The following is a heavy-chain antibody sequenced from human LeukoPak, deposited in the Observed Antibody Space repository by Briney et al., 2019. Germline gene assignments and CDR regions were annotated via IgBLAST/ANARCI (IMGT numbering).Heavy chain of an antibody. CDR3: AREVIVATIFDY. J-gene: IGHJ4*02. D-gene: IGHD5-12*01. V-gene: IGHV4-31*03. CDR1: GGSISSGGYY. Sequence: PSQTLSLTCTVSGGSISSGGYYWSWIRQHPGKGLEWIGYIYYSGSTYYNPSLKSRVTISVDRSKNQFSLKLSSVTAADTAVYYCAREVIVATIFDYWGQGTLVTVSS. CDR2: IYYSGST.